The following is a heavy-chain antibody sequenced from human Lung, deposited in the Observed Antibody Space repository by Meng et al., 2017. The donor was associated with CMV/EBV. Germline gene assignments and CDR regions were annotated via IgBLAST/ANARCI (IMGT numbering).Heavy chain of an antibody. Sequence: SEPXSLXCDVSGGSIWGSKWWSWVRQSPGKGLEWLGEISHSGRTNYNPSLKSRVTISVDRSNNQFSLNLTSVTAADTALYYCTRGVHGDTHYYGMDVWGQGTXVTVSS. CDR2: ISHSGRT. D-gene: IGHD4-17*01. CDR3: TRGVHGDTHYYGMDV. V-gene: IGHV4-4*02. J-gene: IGHJ6*02. CDR1: GGSIWGSKW.